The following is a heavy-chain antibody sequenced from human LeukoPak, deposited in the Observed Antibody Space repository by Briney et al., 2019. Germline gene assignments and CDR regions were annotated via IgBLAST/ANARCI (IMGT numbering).Heavy chain of an antibody. CDR1: GFTVSSNY. J-gene: IGHJ4*02. CDR2: IYSGGST. D-gene: IGHD5-24*01. CDR3: ARGEMATIPIDY. V-gene: IGHV3-66*02. Sequence: QPGGSLRLSCAASGFTVSSNYMSWVRQAPGKGLEWVSVIYSGGSTYYADSVKGRFTISRDNSKNTLYLQMNRLRAEDTAVYYCARGEMATIPIDYWGQGTLVTVSS.